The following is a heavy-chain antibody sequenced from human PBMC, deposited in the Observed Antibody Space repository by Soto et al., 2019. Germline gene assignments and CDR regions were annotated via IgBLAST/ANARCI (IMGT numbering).Heavy chain of an antibody. D-gene: IGHD6-19*01. CDR3: ARGRGYSSGLSYGMDV. J-gene: IGHJ6*02. V-gene: IGHV4-4*07. CDR2: IYTSGSS. Sequence: QVQLQESGPGLVKPSETLSLTCTVSGGSISSDYWSWIRQPAGKGLEWIGRIYTSGSSNYNPSLKSPVTMSVDTSKHQYSLMLSSVTAADTAVYYCARGRGYSSGLSYGMDVWGQGTTVTVSS. CDR1: GGSISSDY.